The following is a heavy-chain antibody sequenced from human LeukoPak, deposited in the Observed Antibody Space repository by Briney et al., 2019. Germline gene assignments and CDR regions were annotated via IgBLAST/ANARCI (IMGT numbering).Heavy chain of an antibody. CDR2: INHSGSA. Sequence: SETLSLTCAVYDGSFSGYYCSWIRQPPGKGLEWIGEINHSGSANYNPSLKSRVTILLDTSKNQFSLNLSSATAADTAVYYCARWEESDAFDIWGQGTMVTVSS. J-gene: IGHJ3*02. D-gene: IGHD1-26*01. CDR1: DGSFSGYY. V-gene: IGHV4-34*01. CDR3: ARWEESDAFDI.